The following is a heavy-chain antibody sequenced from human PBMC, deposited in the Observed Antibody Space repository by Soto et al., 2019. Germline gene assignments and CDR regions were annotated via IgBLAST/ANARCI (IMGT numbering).Heavy chain of an antibody. D-gene: IGHD3-9*01. J-gene: IGHJ2*01. CDR3: ARESHDILTGPPWVWYFDL. CDR1: GGSFSGYY. Sequence: QVQLQQWGAGPLRPLETLSLTCGVSGGSFSGYYWAWIRQSPGKGLEWIGEINDRGSINYNPSLNIRVSISVDTSKNHYSLNLRAVTAAVTAVDYCARESHDILTGPPWVWYFDLWGRGTLVTVSS. V-gene: IGHV4-34*01. CDR2: INDRGSI.